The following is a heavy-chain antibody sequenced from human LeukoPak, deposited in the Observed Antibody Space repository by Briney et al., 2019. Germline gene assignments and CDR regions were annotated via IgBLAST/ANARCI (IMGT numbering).Heavy chain of an antibody. CDR2: INPSGGST. V-gene: IGHV1-46*01. CDR3: ASLVITAPFDY. Sequence: ASVKASCKASGYTFTSYYMHWARQAPGQGLDWMGIINPSGGSTSYAQKFQGRVTMTRDTSTSTVYMELSSLRSEDTAVYYCASLVITAPFDYWGQGTLVTVSS. J-gene: IGHJ4*02. D-gene: IGHD3-22*01. CDR1: GYTFTSYY.